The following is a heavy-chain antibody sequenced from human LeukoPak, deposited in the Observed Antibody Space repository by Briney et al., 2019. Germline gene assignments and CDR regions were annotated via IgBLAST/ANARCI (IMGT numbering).Heavy chain of an antibody. CDR1: GFTFSNYG. CDR3: AKVAQYTASTGTGLDY. V-gene: IGHV3-33*06. Sequence: GGSLRLSCAASGFTFSNYGMHWVRQAPGKGLDWVAVIWEDGSYKYYADSVKGRFTISRDNSKNTLYLQMNSLRAEDTAVYYCAKVAQYTASTGTGLDYWGQGTLVTVSS. D-gene: IGHD6-13*01. J-gene: IGHJ4*02. CDR2: IWEDGSYK.